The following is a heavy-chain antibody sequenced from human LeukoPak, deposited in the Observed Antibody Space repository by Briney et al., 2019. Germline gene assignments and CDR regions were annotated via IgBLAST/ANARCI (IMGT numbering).Heavy chain of an antibody. CDR3: AMPLGYCSGGSRYSRQYAFDI. Sequence: ASVKVSCKASGYTFTSYGISWVRQAPGQGLEWMGWISAYNGNTNYAQELQGRVTMTTDTSTSTAYMELRSLRSDDTAVYYCAMPLGYCSGGSRYSRQYAFDIWGQGTMVTVSS. CDR2: ISAYNGNT. CDR1: GYTFTSYG. D-gene: IGHD2-15*01. V-gene: IGHV1-18*01. J-gene: IGHJ3*02.